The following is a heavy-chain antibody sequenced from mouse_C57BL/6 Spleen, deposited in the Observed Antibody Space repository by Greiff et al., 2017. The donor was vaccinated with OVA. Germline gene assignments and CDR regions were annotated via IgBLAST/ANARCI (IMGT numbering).Heavy chain of an antibody. CDR1: GYTFTDYA. J-gene: IGHJ3*01. Sequence: VQLQPSGPELVRPGVSVKISCKGSGYTFTDYAMHWVKQSHAKSLEWIGVISTYYGDASYHQKFKDKATMTVDKSSSTAYMELARLTSEDSAVYYCARKECPYYYGSSEAWFAYWGQGTLVTVSA. CDR3: ARKECPYYYGSSEAWFAY. V-gene: IGHV1-67*01. CDR2: ISTYYGDA. D-gene: IGHD1-1*01.